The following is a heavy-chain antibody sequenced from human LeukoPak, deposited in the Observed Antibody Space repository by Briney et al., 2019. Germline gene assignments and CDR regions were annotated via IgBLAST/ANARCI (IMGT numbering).Heavy chain of an antibody. CDR2: TYYRSKWYN. J-gene: IGHJ4*02. D-gene: IGHD3-9*01. CDR3: PRAAYDILTGSTVWYFDY. Sequence: SQTLSLTCAISRDSVSTNSAAWNWIRQSPSRRLEWLGRTYYRSKWYNDYAVSVKSRITINPDTSKNQFSLQLNSVTPEDTAFYYWPRAAYDILTGSTVWYFDYWGQGTLVTVPS. V-gene: IGHV6-1*01. CDR1: RDSVSTNSAA.